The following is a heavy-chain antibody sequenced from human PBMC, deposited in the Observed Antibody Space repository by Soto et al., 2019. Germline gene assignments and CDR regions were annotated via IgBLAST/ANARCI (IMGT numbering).Heavy chain of an antibody. Sequence: SETLSLTCVVSNFSISSGYYWGWIRQSPGKGLEWIASIYRSGTTSYNPSLKNRVTISVDPSKNQFSLMLTAVTAADTAVYYCARTHSGSYYSVFNYWGRGSLVTVSS. D-gene: IGHD1-26*01. J-gene: IGHJ4*02. CDR2: IYRSGTT. CDR3: ARTHSGSYYSVFNY. CDR1: NFSISSGYY. V-gene: IGHV4-38-2*01.